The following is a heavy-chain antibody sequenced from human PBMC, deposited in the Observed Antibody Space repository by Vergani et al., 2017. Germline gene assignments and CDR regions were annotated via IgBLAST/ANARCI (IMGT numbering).Heavy chain of an antibody. CDR2: IYYSGST. V-gene: IGHV4-59*12. CDR3: ARVGLDGSGSYSMDV. D-gene: IGHD3-10*01. CDR1: GGSISSYY. J-gene: IGHJ6*02. Sequence: QVQLQESGPGLVKPSETLSLTCTVSGGSISSYYWSWIRQPPGKGLEWIGYIYYSGSTNYNPSLKSRVTISVDTSKNQFSLKLSSVTAADTAVYYCARVGLDGSGSYSMDVWGQGP.